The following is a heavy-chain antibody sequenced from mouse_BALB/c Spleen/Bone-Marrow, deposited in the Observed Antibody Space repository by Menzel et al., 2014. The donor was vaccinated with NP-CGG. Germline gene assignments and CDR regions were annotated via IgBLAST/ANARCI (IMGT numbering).Heavy chain of an antibody. Sequence: EVKLVESGAELVKPGASVKLSCTASGFNIKDTYMHWVKQRPEQGLEWIGRIDPANGNTKYDPKFQGKATITADTSSNTASLQLSSLTSEDTAVYYCASYYYGHYFDYWGRGTTLTVSS. CDR2: IDPANGNT. CDR3: ASYYYGHYFDY. J-gene: IGHJ2*01. V-gene: IGHV14-3*02. D-gene: IGHD1-1*01. CDR1: GFNIKDTY.